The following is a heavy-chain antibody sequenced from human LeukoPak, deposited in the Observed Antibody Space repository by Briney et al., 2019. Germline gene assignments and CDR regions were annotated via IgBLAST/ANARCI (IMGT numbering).Heavy chain of an antibody. D-gene: IGHD4-23*01. J-gene: IGHJ2*01. CDR1: GYTFTSYG. CDR2: ISAYNGNT. CDR3: AGDLRGSTVVTLGSWYFDL. V-gene: IGHV1-18*01. Sequence: GASVKVSCKASGYTFTSYGISWVRQAPGQGLEWMGWISAYNGNTNYAQKLQGRVTMTTDTSTSTAYMELRSLRSDDTAVYYCAGDLRGSTVVTLGSWYFDLWGRGTLVTVSS.